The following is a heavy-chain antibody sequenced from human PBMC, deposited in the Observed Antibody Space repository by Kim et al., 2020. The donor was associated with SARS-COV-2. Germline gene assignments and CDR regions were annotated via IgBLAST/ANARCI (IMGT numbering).Heavy chain of an antibody. Sequence: GGSLRLSCAASGFTFSSYSMNWVRQAPGKGLEWVSSISSSSSYIYYADSVKGRFTISRDNAKNSLYLQMNSLRAEDTAVYYCARDKGSQLWSTLYYYYYGMDVWGQGTTVTVSS. V-gene: IGHV3-21*01. CDR1: GFTFSSYS. D-gene: IGHD5-18*01. CDR2: ISSSSSYI. CDR3: ARDKGSQLWSTLYYYYYGMDV. J-gene: IGHJ6*02.